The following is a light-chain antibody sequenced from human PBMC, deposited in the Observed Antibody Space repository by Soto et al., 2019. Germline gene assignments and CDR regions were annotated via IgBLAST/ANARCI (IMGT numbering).Light chain of an antibody. J-gene: IGLJ2*01. Sequence: QSALTQPPSASGSPGQSVTISCTGSSSDVGGYEYVYWYQQHPAKAPKLIIYEVIKRPSGVPDRFSGSKSGNTASLTVSGLQAEDEADYYCSSYAGSNNLHVLFGGGTKLTVL. V-gene: IGLV2-8*01. CDR2: EVI. CDR1: SSDVGGYEY. CDR3: SSYAGSNNLHVL.